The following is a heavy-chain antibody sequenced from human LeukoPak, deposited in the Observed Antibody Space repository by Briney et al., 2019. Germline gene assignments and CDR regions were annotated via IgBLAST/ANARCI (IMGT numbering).Heavy chain of an antibody. J-gene: IGHJ4*02. CDR3: SRDPLDY. CDR1: GFTFSSYA. Sequence: GGSLRLSCVVSGFTFSSYAMSWVRQAPGKGLEWVSGISGSGGSTYYVDSGKGRFTISRDNSKNTLYLQMNSLRADDTAVYYCSRDPLDYWGQGTLVTVSS. CDR2: ISGSGGST. V-gene: IGHV3-23*01.